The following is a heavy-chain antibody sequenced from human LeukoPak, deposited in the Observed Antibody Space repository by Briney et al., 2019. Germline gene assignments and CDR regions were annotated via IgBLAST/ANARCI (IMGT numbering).Heavy chain of an antibody. Sequence: PGGTLRLSCAASGFTFSSYGMSWVRQAPGKGLEWVSAISGSGGSTYYADSVKGRFTISRDNSKNTLYLQMNSLRAEDTAVYYCAKGPKGRTRRDGYNLIDYWGQGTLVTVSS. J-gene: IGHJ4*02. CDR2: ISGSGGST. V-gene: IGHV3-23*01. D-gene: IGHD5-24*01. CDR1: GFTFSSYG. CDR3: AKGPKGRTRRDGYNLIDY.